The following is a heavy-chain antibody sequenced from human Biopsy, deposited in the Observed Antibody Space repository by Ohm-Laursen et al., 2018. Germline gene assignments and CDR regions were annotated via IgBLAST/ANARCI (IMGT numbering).Heavy chain of an antibody. CDR2: IYTSGSP. J-gene: IGHJ3*02. Sequence: PSDTLSLTCTVSGDSINNYYWSWIRQPAGKGLEWIGRIYTSGSPNYNISLESRLTMSVGTSKNQLSLNLMSVTTADTAVYYCARGTGRYYVYGAFDIWGQGTVVTVSS. CDR1: GDSINNYY. V-gene: IGHV4-4*07. CDR3: ARGTGRYYVYGAFDI. D-gene: IGHD1-26*01.